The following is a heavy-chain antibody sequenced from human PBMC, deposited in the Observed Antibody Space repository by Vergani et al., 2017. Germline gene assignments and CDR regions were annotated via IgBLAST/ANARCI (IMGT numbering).Heavy chain of an antibody. Sequence: QVRLQESGPGLVKPSETLSLTCSVSGGSMSGYYWSWIRQPPGKGLEWIGYIYYSGSTYYNPSLKSRLTISVDTSKNQFSLKLTSVTAADTAVYSCARVQLEPRYSSSWWGPNSPYYFDYWGQGTLVTVSS. CDR3: ARVQLEPRYSSSWWGPNSPYYFDY. CDR1: GGSMSGYY. V-gene: IGHV4-30-4*01. D-gene: IGHD6-13*01. J-gene: IGHJ4*02. CDR2: IYYSGST.